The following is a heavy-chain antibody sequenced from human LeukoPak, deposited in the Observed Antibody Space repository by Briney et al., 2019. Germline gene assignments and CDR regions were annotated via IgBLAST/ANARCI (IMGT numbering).Heavy chain of an antibody. CDR3: ARDRMGYWAVTGPLEY. CDR2: INAGNGNT. V-gene: IGHV1-3*01. D-gene: IGHD6-19*01. J-gene: IGHJ4*02. Sequence: ASVKVSCKSSGDIFINYAINWVRQAPGQRPEWMGRINAGNGNTRYSQKFQGRVTITRDTSADTAYMELTSLRSEDTAVYYCARDRMGYWAVTGPLEYWGQGTLVTVSS. CDR1: GDIFINYA.